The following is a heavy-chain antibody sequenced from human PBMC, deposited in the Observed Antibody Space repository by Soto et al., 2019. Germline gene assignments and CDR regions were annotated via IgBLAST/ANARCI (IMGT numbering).Heavy chain of an antibody. CDR2: ISYDGSNK. Sequence: ESGGGVVQPGRSLRLSCAASGFTFSSYGMHWVRQAPGKGLEWVAVISYDGSNKYYADSVKGRFTISRDNSKNTLYLQMNSLRAEDTAVYYCAKGRYYYGSGSYSDDYWGQGTLVTVSS. CDR3: AKGRYYYGSGSYSDDY. D-gene: IGHD3-10*01. CDR1: GFTFSSYG. V-gene: IGHV3-30*18. J-gene: IGHJ4*02.